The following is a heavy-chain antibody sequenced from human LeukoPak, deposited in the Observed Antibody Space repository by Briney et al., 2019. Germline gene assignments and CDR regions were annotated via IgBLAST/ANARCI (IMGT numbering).Heavy chain of an antibody. Sequence: SETLSLACTVSGGSISSYYWSWIRQPPGKGLEWIGYIYYSGSTNYNPSLKSRVTISVDTSKNQFSLELSSVTAADTAVYYCARADDSSGYYPDDAFDIWGQGTMVTVSS. D-gene: IGHD3-22*01. CDR1: GGSISSYY. V-gene: IGHV4-59*01. J-gene: IGHJ3*02. CDR2: IYYSGST. CDR3: ARADDSSGYYPDDAFDI.